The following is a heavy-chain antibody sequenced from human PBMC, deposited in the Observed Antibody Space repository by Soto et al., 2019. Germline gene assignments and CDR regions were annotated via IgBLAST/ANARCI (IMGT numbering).Heavy chain of an antibody. CDR1: GFTFSSYG. J-gene: IGHJ4*02. D-gene: IGHD3-9*01. CDR3: ARDHDDILMTPFDY. Sequence: GGSLRLSCAASGFTFSSYGMHWVRQAPGKGLEWVAVIWYDGSNKYYADSVKGRFTISRDNSKNTLYLQMNSLRAEDTAVYYCARDHDDILMTPFDYWGQGTLVTISS. V-gene: IGHV3-33*01. CDR2: IWYDGSNK.